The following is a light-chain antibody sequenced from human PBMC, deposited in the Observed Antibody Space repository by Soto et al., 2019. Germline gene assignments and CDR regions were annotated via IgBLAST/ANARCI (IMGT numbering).Light chain of an antibody. CDR2: GAS. CDR1: QSVSSY. V-gene: IGKV3-11*01. CDR3: QQRSNWPRFT. J-gene: IGKJ3*01. Sequence: EIVLTQSPATLSLSPGERATLSCRASQSVSSYLAWYQQKPGQAPRLLIYGASNRATGIPARFSGSGSGTDFTLTISSLQPEDFAVYYCQQRSNWPRFTFGPGTKVDIK.